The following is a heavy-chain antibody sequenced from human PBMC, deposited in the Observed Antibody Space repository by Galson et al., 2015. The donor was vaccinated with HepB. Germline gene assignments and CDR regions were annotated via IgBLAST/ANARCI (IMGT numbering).Heavy chain of an antibody. Sequence: SVKVSCKASGYTFTSYAMHWVRQAPGQRLEWMGWINAGNGNTKYSQKFQGRVTITRDTSASTAYMELSSLRSEDTAVYYCARDPDGYCSSTSCPRDYYYYGMDVWGQGTTVTVSS. CDR1: GYTFTSYA. V-gene: IGHV1-3*01. CDR2: INAGNGNT. D-gene: IGHD2-2*01. CDR3: ARDPDGYCSSTSCPRDYYYYGMDV. J-gene: IGHJ6*02.